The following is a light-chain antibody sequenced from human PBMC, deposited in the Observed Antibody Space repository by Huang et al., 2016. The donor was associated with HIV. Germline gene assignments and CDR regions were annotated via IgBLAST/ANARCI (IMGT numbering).Light chain of an antibody. Sequence: EIVLTQSPATLSLSPGERATPSCRASQRVSSYLALYQQKPGQAPRLLIYDASNRATGIPARFRCSGSWTDFTLTISSLEPEDFAVYYCQQRSNWAPITFGGGTKVEIK. CDR3: QQRSNWAPIT. V-gene: IGKV3-11*01. J-gene: IGKJ4*01. CDR1: QRVSSY. CDR2: DAS.